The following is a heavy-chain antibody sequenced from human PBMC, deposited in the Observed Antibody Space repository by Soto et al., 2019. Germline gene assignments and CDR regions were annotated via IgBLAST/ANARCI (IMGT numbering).Heavy chain of an antibody. CDR1: GFNFSSYG. J-gene: IGHJ6*02. V-gene: IGHV3-33*01. D-gene: IGHD1-26*01. CDR3: ARDVRRVGGASDYYYYGMDV. CDR2: IWYDGSNK. Sequence: GGSLRLSCAASGFNFSSYGMHWVRQAPGKGLEWVAVIWYDGSNKYYADSVKGRFTISRDNSKNTLYLQMNSLRAEDTAVYYCARDVRRVGGASDYYYYGMDVWGQGTTVTVSS.